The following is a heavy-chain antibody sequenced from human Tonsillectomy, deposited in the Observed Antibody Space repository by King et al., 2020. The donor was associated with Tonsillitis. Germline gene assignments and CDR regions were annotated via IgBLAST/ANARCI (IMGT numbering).Heavy chain of an antibody. CDR1: GFTFSSYA. V-gene: IGHV3-23*04. CDR3: GKLRVTTLTPYDAFDI. J-gene: IGHJ3*02. D-gene: IGHD4-11*01. CDR2: IDDSAGDT. Sequence: VQLVESGGGLIQPGGSLRLSCAASGFTFSSYAMSWVRQAPGKGLEWVSAIDDSAGDTYYADSVKGRFTISRDHSKNTLFLKMNILGAEETAVYYCGKLRVTTLTPYDAFDIWGQGTMVTVSS.